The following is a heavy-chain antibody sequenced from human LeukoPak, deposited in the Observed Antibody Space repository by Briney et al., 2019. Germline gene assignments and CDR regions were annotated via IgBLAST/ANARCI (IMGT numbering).Heavy chain of an antibody. Sequence: PSETLSLTCTVSGGSISSSSYYWGWIRQRPGKGLEWIGSIYYSGSTYYNPSLKSRVTISVDTSKNQFSLKLSSVTAADTAVYYCARRGVVPAANGMDVWGQGTTVTVSS. J-gene: IGHJ6*02. CDR1: GGSISSSSYY. D-gene: IGHD2-2*01. V-gene: IGHV4-39*01. CDR2: IYYSGST. CDR3: ARRGVVPAANGMDV.